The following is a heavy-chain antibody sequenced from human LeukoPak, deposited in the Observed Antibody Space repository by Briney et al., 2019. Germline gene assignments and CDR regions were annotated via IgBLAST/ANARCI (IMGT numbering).Heavy chain of an antibody. CDR3: ASRAVAGKGRYFQH. CDR1: GGTFSSYA. J-gene: IGHJ1*01. D-gene: IGHD6-19*01. V-gene: IGHV1-69*01. Sequence: SVKVSCKASGGTFSSYAISWVRQAPGQGLEWMGGIIPIFGTANYAQKFQGRVTITADESTSTAYMELGSLRSEDTAVYYCASRAVAGKGRYFQHWGQGTLVTVSS. CDR2: IIPIFGTA.